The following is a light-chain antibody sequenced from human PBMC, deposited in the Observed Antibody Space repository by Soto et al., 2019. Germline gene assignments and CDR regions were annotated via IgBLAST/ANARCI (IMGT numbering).Light chain of an antibody. V-gene: IGKV2-28*01. CDR1: QSLLYSNGYNY. Sequence: DIVLTQSPLSLPVTPGEPASITCRSSQSLLYSNGYNYLDWYLQKPGQSPQLLIYLGSNRASGVPDRFSGSGSGKDFTLKISRVEAEDLGVYDCMQPLLTPWTVGQGIKVEIK. CDR2: LGS. J-gene: IGKJ1*01. CDR3: MQPLLTPWT.